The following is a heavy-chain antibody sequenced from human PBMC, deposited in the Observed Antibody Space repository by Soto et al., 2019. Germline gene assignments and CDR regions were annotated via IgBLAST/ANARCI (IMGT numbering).Heavy chain of an antibody. CDR2: ISGSGGST. J-gene: IGHJ5*02. Sequence: PGGSLRLSCAASGFTFSSYAMSWVRQAPGKGLEWVSAISGSGGSTYYADTVKGRFTISRDNSKNTLYLKMNSLRAEDTAVYYCAKDRVIQVYNWFDPWGQGTLVTVSS. D-gene: IGHD2-21*01. V-gene: IGHV3-23*01. CDR1: GFTFSSYA. CDR3: AKDRVIQVYNWFDP.